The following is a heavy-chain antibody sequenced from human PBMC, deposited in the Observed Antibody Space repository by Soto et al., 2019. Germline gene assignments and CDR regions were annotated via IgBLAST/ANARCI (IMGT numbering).Heavy chain of an antibody. CDR2: ISYDGSNK. Sequence: VGSLRLSCAAAGCTFISYGMHWVRQAPGKGLEWVAVISYDGSNKYYADSVKGRFTISRDNSKNTLYLQMSSLRAEDTAVYYCAKEIRDGFPYYYYGMDVWGQGTTVTVSS. CDR3: AKEIRDGFPYYYYGMDV. J-gene: IGHJ6*02. V-gene: IGHV3-30*18. D-gene: IGHD3-16*01. CDR1: GCTFISYG.